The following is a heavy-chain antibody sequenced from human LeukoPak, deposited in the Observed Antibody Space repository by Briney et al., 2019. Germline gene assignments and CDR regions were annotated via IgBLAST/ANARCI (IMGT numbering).Heavy chain of an antibody. J-gene: IGHJ3*02. V-gene: IGHV4-39*01. CDR3: ARGRSDYADAFDI. CDR2: IYYSGTT. Sequence: PSETLSLTCTVSGGSISSSSYYWGWNRQPPGKGWEWIGSIYYSGTTYYNPSLKSRVTISVDTSKNQFSLKLSSVTAADTAVYYCARGRSDYADAFDIWGQGTMVTVSS. D-gene: IGHD2-2*01. CDR1: GGSISSSSYY.